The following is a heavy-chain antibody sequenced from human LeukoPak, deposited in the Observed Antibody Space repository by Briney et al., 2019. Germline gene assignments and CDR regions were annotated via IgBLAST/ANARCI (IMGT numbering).Heavy chain of an antibody. D-gene: IGHD3-16*01. J-gene: IGHJ5*02. CDR2: MKQDGSQQ. V-gene: IGHV3-7*03. CDR1: GFTFSNYW. CDR3: VREGRGVGGVWEWEMIP. Sequence: PGGSLRLSCVGSGFTFSNYWMSWVRQAPGKGLEWVANMKQDGSQQHYVDSVKGRFTISRDNAKNSLYLQMNSLRVEDTGVYYWVREGRGVGGVWEWEMIPWGQGNLVPVSS.